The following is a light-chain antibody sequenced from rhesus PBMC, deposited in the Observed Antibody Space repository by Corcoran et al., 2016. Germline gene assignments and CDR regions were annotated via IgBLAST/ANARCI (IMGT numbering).Light chain of an antibody. CDR1: SSDIGGYNY. CDR2: DVS. Sequence: QAALTQPPSLSGSPGQSVTISCTGTSSDIGGYNYVSWYQQHPGKAPKLMIYDVSTRPSGVTDRFSGSKSGNTASLTISGLQAEDEADYYCSSYAGSNTYIFGAGTRLTVL. CDR3: SSYAGSNTYI. V-gene: IGLV2-23*01. J-gene: IGLJ1*01.